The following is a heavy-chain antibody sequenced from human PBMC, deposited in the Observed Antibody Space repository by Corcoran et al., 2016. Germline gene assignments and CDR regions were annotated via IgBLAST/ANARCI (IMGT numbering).Heavy chain of an antibody. CDR1: GGSFSGYY. CDR2: INHSGST. V-gene: IGHV4-34*01. CDR3: ARGVNGLRFLGWLPKGAWFDP. J-gene: IGHJ5*02. Sequence: QVQLQQWGAGLLKPSGTLSLTCAVYGGSFSGYYWSWISQPPGKGLEWIGEINHSGSTNYNPSLKSRVTISVDTSKNQFSLKLSSVTAADTAVYYCARGVNGLRFLGWLPKGAWFDPWGQGTLVTVSS. D-gene: IGHD3-3*01.